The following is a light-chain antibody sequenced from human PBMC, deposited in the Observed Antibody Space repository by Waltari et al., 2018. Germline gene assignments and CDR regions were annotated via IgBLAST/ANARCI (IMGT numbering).Light chain of an antibody. Sequence: QSALTQPASVSGSPGQSITISCTGTSSDAGDFTRVSWYQQHPGKAPKLMIYAVSKRPSGVSDRFSGSKSGDMASLTISGLQPEDEAEYFCSSYAGSSKGVFGGGTKVTVL. CDR1: SSDAGDFTR. J-gene: IGLJ2*01. CDR2: AVS. V-gene: IGLV2-23*02. CDR3: SSYAGSSKGV.